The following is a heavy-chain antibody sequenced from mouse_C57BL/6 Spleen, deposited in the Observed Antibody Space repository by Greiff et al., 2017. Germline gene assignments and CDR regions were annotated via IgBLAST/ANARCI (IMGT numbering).Heavy chain of an antibody. CDR2: FHPYNDDT. V-gene: IGHV1-47*01. D-gene: IGHD1-1*01. CDR3: ARGSSYPHWYFDV. J-gene: IGHJ1*03. CDR1: GYTFTTYP. Sequence: VKLMESGAELVKPGASVKMSCKASGYTFTTYPIEWMKQNHGKSLEWIGNFHPYNDDTKYNEKFKGKATLTVEKSSSTVYLELSRLTSDDSAVYYCARGSSYPHWYFDVWGTGTTVTVSS.